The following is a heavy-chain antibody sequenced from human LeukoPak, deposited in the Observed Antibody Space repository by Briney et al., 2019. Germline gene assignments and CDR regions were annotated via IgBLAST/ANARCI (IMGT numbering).Heavy chain of an antibody. CDR1: GFTFSSYG. Sequence: GGSLRLSCAASGFTFSSYGMHWVRHAPGKGLEWVAVISYDGSNKYYADSVKGRFTISRDNSKNTLYLQMNSLRAEDTAVYYCAKDMGPVVVITYAFDIWGQGTMVTVSS. J-gene: IGHJ3*02. CDR2: ISYDGSNK. D-gene: IGHD3-22*01. V-gene: IGHV3-30*18. CDR3: AKDMGPVVVITYAFDI.